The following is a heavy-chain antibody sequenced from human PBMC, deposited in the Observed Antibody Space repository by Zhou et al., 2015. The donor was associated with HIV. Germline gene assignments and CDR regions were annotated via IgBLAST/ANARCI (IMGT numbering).Heavy chain of an antibody. CDR1: GGTFSSYT. Sequence: QVQLVQSGAEVKKPGSSVKVSCKASGGTFSSYTFSWVRQAPGQGLEWMGRTIPMFGIADYAQKFQGRVTITADKSTSTVYMELSSLRSEDTAMYYCARTDGYNFPFDYWGQGTLVTVSS. CDR2: TIPMFGIA. D-gene: IGHD5-24*01. J-gene: IGHJ4*02. V-gene: IGHV1-69*02. CDR3: ARTDGYNFPFDY.